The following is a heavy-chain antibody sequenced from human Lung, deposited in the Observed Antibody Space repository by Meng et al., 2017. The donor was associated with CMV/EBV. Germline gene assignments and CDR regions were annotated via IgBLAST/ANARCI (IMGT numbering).Heavy chain of an antibody. CDR2: IKQDGSEN. V-gene: IGHV3-7*01. D-gene: IGHD2-8*01. Sequence: ASRFTFSGYWMGWVRQAPGKGLEWVANIKQDGSENYYVDSVKGRFTISRDNAKNSLYLQINSLRGEDTAVYYCARGGVYYGRWDFDLWGRGTLVTVSS. J-gene: IGHJ2*01. CDR3: ARGGVYYGRWDFDL. CDR1: RFTFSGYW.